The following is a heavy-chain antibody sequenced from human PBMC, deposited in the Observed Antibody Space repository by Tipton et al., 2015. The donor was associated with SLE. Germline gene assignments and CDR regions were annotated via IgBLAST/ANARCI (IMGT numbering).Heavy chain of an antibody. CDR1: GGSISSYY. CDR3: AREFLNPVTTVHYYSDL. D-gene: IGHD4-11*01. J-gene: IGHJ2*01. CDR2: IYTNENT. V-gene: IGHV4-4*07. Sequence: TLSLTCTVSGGSISSYYWSRIRQPAGGGLEWIGRIYTNENTNYNPSLKSRVTMSVDTSKNHFSLKLISVTAADTAVYYCAREFLNPVTTVHYYSDLWGRGTLVTVSS.